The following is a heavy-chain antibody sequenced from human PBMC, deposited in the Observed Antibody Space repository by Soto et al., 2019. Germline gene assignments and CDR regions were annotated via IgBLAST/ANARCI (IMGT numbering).Heavy chain of an antibody. J-gene: IGHJ6*03. CDR2: INHSGST. V-gene: IGHV4-34*01. CDR1: GGSFSGYY. D-gene: IGHD2-2*01. CDR3: ARGLHCSSTSCYNKGYYMDV. Sequence: SETRSLTCAVYGGSFSGYYWSWIRQPPGKGLEWIGEINHSGSTNYNPSLKSRVTISVDTSKNQFSLKLSSVTAADTAVYYCARGLHCSSTSCYNKGYYMDVWGKGTTVTVSS.